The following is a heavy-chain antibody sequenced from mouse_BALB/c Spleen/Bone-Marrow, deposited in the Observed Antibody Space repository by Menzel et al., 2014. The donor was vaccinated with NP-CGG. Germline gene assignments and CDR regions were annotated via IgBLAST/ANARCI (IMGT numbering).Heavy chain of an antibody. CDR1: GYTFTNYW. J-gene: IGHJ4*01. Sequence: VQLQQSGANLAKPGASMKMSCKASGYTFTNYWMHWVKQRPGQGLEWIGNINPSTGYTEYNQKFRDKATLTADKSSSTAYMQLSSLTSEDSAVYYCTRVNYEAMDYWGQGTSVTVSS. CDR2: INPSTGYT. CDR3: TRVNYEAMDY. D-gene: IGHD2-1*01. V-gene: IGHV1-7*01.